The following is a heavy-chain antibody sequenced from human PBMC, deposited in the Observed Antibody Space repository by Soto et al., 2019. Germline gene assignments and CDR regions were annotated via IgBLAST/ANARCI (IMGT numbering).Heavy chain of an antibody. CDR2: IIPIFGTA. J-gene: IGHJ4*02. Sequence: AASVKVSCKASGGTFSSYAISWVRQAPGQGLEWMGGIIPIFGTANYAQKFQGRVTITADESTSTAYMELSSLRSEDTAVYYCARDLGVAGLDFDYWGQGTLVTVSS. CDR3: ARDLGVAGLDFDY. D-gene: IGHD6-19*01. V-gene: IGHV1-69*13. CDR1: GGTFSSYA.